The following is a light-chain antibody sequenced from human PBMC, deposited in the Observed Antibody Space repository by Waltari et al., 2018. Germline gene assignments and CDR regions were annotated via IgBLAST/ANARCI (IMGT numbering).Light chain of an antibody. Sequence: DLQMTQSPSSLSASVGDTVTIPCRASQGISSYLNWFQQKPGKAPKLLIYAATTLQSGVPSRFSGSGSGTEFTLTISSLQPEDFAAYYCLQHNSYPFTFGPGTKLDIK. V-gene: IGKV1-17*01. CDR3: LQHNSYPFT. CDR1: QGISSY. J-gene: IGKJ3*01. CDR2: AAT.